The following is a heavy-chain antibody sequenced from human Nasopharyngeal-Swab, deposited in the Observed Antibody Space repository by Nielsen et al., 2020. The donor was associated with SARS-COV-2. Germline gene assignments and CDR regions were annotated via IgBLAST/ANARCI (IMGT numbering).Heavy chain of an antibody. CDR3: ARLVITTSWYFDL. J-gene: IGHJ2*01. D-gene: IGHD3-22*01. CDR2: INSDGSST. V-gene: IGHV3-74*01. Sequence: GESLKISCAASGITFRSYWMNWVRQAPGKGQVWVSRINSDGSSTSYADSVKGRFTISRDNAKNTLYLQMNSLRAEDTAVYYCARLVITTSWYFDLWGRGTLVTVSS. CDR1: GITFRSYW.